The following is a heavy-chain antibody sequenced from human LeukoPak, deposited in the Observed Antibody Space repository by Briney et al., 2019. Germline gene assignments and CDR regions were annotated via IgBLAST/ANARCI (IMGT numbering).Heavy chain of an antibody. D-gene: IGHD6-13*01. J-gene: IGHJ4*02. CDR1: GFTFSSYG. CDR3: AKDGSSSSFDY. V-gene: IGHV3-30*18. Sequence: PGGSLRLSCAASGFTFSSYGMHWVRQAPGKGLEWVAVISYDGSNKYYADSVKGRFTISRDNSKNTLYLQMNSLRAEDTAVYYCAKDGSSSSFDYWGQGTLSPSPQ. CDR2: ISYDGSNK.